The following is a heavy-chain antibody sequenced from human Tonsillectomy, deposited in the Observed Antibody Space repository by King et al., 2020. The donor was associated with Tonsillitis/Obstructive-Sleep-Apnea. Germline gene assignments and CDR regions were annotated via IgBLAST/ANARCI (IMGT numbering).Heavy chain of an antibody. CDR3: ARCGGGPEYYYMDV. CDR1: GGSISSSSYY. V-gene: IGHV4-39*01. J-gene: IGHJ6*03. CDR2: MYYNGRT. Sequence: QLQESGPGLVKPSETLSLTCTVSGGSISSSSYYWGWIRQPPGKGLEWIGSMYYNGRTHNNPSLKSRVTISVDTSKNQFSLKLTSVTAADTAVYYCARCGGGPEYYYMDVWGKGTTVTVSS.